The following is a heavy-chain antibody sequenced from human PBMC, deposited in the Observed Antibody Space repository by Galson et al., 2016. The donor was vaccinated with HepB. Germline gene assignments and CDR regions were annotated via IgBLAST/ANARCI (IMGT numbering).Heavy chain of an antibody. CDR1: GFTFSSYA. D-gene: IGHD2-2*01. Sequence: SLRLSCAASGFTFSSYAMHWVRQAPGKGLEWVAVISYDGSNKYYADSVKGRFPISRGNSKNTLYLQMNSLRAEDTAVYYCAREVVPAANGYYYYCGMDVWGQGTTVTVSS. J-gene: IGHJ6*02. CDR2: ISYDGSNK. V-gene: IGHV3-30-3*01. CDR3: AREVVPAANGYYYYCGMDV.